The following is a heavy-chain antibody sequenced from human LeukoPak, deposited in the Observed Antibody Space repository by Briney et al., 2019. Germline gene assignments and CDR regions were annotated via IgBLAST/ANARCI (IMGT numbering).Heavy chain of an antibody. D-gene: IGHD1-1*01. CDR3: ARSSRGTTGTAFDY. J-gene: IGHJ4*02. CDR2: IYSSGNT. V-gene: IGHV4-4*07. Sequence: PSETLSLTCTVSGGSISSYYWSWIRQPAGKGLEWIGRIYSSGNTNYNPSLKSRVTMSVDTSKNQFSLKLSSVTAADTAVYYCARSSRGTTGTAFDYWGQGTLVTVSS. CDR1: GGSISSYY.